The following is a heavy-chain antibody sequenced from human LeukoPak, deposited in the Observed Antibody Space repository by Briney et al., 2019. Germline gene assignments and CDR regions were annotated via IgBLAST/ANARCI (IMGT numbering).Heavy chain of an antibody. CDR1: GYTLTELS. J-gene: IGHJ3*02. CDR2: FDPEDGET. Sequence: ASVKVSCKVSGYTLTELSMHWVRQAPGKGLEWMGGFDPEDGETIYAQKFQGRVTMTEDTSTDTAYMELSSLRSEDTAVYYCARGNYSPPLYYYDSSGYYPPPHAFDIWGQGTMVTVSS. D-gene: IGHD3-22*01. V-gene: IGHV1-24*01. CDR3: ARGNYSPPLYYYDSSGYYPPPHAFDI.